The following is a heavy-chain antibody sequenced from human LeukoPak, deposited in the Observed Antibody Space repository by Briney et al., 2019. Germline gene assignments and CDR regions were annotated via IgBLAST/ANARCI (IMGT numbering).Heavy chain of an antibody. J-gene: IGHJ3*02. CDR2: INHSGST. CDR3: ARLRLKYYDFWSGYSQGAFDI. CDR1: GGSFSGYY. Sequence: SETLSLTCAVYGGSFSGYYWSWIRQPPGKGLEWIGEINHSGSTNYNPSLKSRVTISVDTSKNQFSLKLSSVTAADTAVYYCARLRLKYYDFWSGYSQGAFDIWGQGTMATVSS. D-gene: IGHD3-3*01. V-gene: IGHV4-34*01.